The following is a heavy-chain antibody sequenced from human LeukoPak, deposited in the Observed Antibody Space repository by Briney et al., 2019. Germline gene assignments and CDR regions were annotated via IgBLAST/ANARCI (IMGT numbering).Heavy chain of an antibody. D-gene: IGHD2-15*01. Sequence: GGSLRLSCAASGFTDSSSSIRWVRQAPGKGLEWISFLQNIGSTYYADSVKGRFIISRDNSKNTLYLQMNSLRAEDTAVYYCVRPRDYCFEYWRPGNLVTVSS. V-gene: IGHV3-66*04. CDR1: GFTDSSSS. J-gene: IGHJ4*02. CDR3: VRPRDYCFEY. CDR2: LQNIGST.